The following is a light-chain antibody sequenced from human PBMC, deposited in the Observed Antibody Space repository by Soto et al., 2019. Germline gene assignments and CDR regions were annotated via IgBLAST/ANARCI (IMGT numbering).Light chain of an antibody. V-gene: IGKV3-15*01. Sequence: EIVMTQSPATLSVSPGERATLSCRASQSVSSNLAWYQQKPGQTPRLLIYGASTRATGIPARFSGSGSGTEFTLTISSLQSEDFAVYYCQQYNNGLITFGQGTRLEIK. CDR1: QSVSSN. CDR2: GAS. J-gene: IGKJ5*01. CDR3: QQYNNGLIT.